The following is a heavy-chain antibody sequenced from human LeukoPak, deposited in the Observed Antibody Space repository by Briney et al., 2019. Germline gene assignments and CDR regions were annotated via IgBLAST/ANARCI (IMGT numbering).Heavy chain of an antibody. V-gene: IGHV4-4*07. D-gene: IGHD6-13*01. CDR1: GGSVSSYY. J-gene: IGHJ4*02. Sequence: PSETLSLTCTVSGGSVSSYYWSWIRQPAGKGPEWIGRIYTSGSTNYNPSLKSRVTMSVGTSKNQFSLKLSSVTAADTAVYYCARDLFSSSWYLLQWGQGTLVTVSS. CDR2: IYTSGST. CDR3: ARDLFSSSWYLLQ.